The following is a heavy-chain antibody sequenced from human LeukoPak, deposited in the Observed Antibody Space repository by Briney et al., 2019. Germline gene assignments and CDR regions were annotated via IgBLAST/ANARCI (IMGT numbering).Heavy chain of an antibody. CDR1: GGTFSSYA. D-gene: IGHD3-3*01. CDR3: ARDRITIFGVVSSYYYYYGMDV. J-gene: IGHJ6*02. V-gene: IGHV1-69*04. CDR2: IIPILGIA. Sequence: GASVKVSCKASGGTFSSYAISWVRQAPGQGLEWMGRIIPILGIANYAQKFQGRVTITADKSTSTAYMELSSLRSEDTAVYYCARDRITIFGVVSSYYYYYGMDVWGQGTTVTVSS.